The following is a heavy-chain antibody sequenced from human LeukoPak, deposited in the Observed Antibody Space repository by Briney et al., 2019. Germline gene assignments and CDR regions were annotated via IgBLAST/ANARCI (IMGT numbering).Heavy chain of an antibody. Sequence: SETLSLTCTVSGGSISSYYWSWIRQPPGKGLEWIGYIYYSGSTNYNPSLKSRVTISVDTSKNQFSLKLSSVTAADTAVYYCARLYGDYHNWFDPWGQGTLVTVSS. CDR1: GGSISSYY. CDR3: ARLYGDYHNWFDP. CDR2: IYYSGST. J-gene: IGHJ5*02. D-gene: IGHD4-17*01. V-gene: IGHV4-59*01.